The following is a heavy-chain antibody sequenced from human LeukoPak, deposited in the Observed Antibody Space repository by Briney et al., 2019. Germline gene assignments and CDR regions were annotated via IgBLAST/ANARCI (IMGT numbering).Heavy chain of an antibody. J-gene: IGHJ4*02. CDR1: GLIFSTYA. V-gene: IGHV3-64D*09. Sequence: GGSLRLSCSASGLIFSTYAMQWVRQAPGKGLEYVSGIGANGDSTYYADSVKGRFIISRDNSKNTLYLRMSSLRADDTALYYCVSLTPHNDYWGQGTLVTVSS. CDR3: VSLTPHNDY. CDR2: IGANGDST. D-gene: IGHD3-9*01.